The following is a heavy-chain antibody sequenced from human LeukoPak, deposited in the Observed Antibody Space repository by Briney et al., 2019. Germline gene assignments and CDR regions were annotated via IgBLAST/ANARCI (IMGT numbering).Heavy chain of an antibody. Sequence: PGGSLRLSCAASGFTFSSYAMSWVRQAPGKGLEWVSAISGSGASTYYADSVKGRFTISRDNSKNTLYLQMNSLRAEDTAVYYCARGITSLRYYYGMDVWGQGTTVTVSS. V-gene: IGHV3-23*01. CDR2: ISGSGAST. J-gene: IGHJ6*02. D-gene: IGHD3-3*01. CDR3: ARGITSLRYYYGMDV. CDR1: GFTFSSYA.